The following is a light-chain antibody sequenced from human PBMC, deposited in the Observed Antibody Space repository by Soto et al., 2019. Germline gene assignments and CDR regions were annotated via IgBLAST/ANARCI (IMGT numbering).Light chain of an antibody. CDR3: NSYTGSSTRFV. V-gene: IGLV2-14*01. CDR2: EVS. CDR1: SSDVGAYNY. Sequence: QSALTQPASVSESPGQSVTISCTGTSSDVGAYNYVSWYQQHPGKAPKLMIYEVSNRPSGVSNRFSGSKSGNTASLTISGLQAEDEADYYCNSYTGSSTRFVFGTGTKVTVL. J-gene: IGLJ1*01.